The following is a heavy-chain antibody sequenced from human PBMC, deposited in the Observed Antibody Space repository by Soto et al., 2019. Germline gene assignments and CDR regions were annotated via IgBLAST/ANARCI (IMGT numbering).Heavy chain of an antibody. D-gene: IGHD3-22*01. CDR1: GYTFTDYW. V-gene: IGHV5-51*01. Sequence: ESLKISCKGSGYTFTDYWIGWVRQLPGKGLEWMGIIYPGDSDTRYSPSFQGHVTITVDKSTSTAYLQWNTLKASDTAMYYGARHYFMYDSNYELDYGMDVWGQGTTVIVYS. CDR3: ARHYFMYDSNYELDYGMDV. CDR2: IYPGDSDT. J-gene: IGHJ6*02.